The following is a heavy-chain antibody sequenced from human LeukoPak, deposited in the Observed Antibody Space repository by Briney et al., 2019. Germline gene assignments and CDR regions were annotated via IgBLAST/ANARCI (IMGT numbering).Heavy chain of an antibody. CDR3: AKDPRGYSYGSHFDY. V-gene: IGHV3-23*01. Sequence: GSLRLSCAASGFTFTSYAMSWVRQAPGKGLEWVSAISTSGGSTYYEDSVKGRFTISRDNSKNTLHLQMNSLRAEDTAVYYCAKDPRGYSYGSHFDYWGQGTLVTVSS. CDR2: ISTSGGST. J-gene: IGHJ4*02. CDR1: GFTFTSYA. D-gene: IGHD5-18*01.